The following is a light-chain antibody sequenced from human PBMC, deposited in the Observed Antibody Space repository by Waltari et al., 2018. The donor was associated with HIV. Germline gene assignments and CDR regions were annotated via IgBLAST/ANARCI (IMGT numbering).Light chain of an antibody. CDR3: QQRSSWPLT. CDR2: DAS. Sequence: ENVLTQSPATLSLSPGERATLSCRASQSVSSLLAWYQQKPGQAPRLLIYDASNRATGTPPRFSGSGSGTDFTLSISSLEPEDVAVYYCQQRSSWPLTFGGGTKVEIK. CDR1: QSVSSL. V-gene: IGKV3-11*01. J-gene: IGKJ4*01.